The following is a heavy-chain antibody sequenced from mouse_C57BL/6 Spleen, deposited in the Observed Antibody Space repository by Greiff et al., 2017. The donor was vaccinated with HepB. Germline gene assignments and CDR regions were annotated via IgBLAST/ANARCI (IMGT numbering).Heavy chain of an antibody. CDR1: GYTFTDYN. CDR2: INPNNGGT. CDR3: ARATTVVATGYYAMDY. Sequence: EVQLQQSGPELVKPGASVKIPCKASGYTFTDYNMDWVKQSHGKSLEWIGDINPNNGGTIYNQKFKGKATLTVDKSSSTAYMELRSLTSEDTAVYYCARATTVVATGYYAMDYWGQRTSVTVAS. D-gene: IGHD1-1*01. V-gene: IGHV1-18*01. J-gene: IGHJ4*01.